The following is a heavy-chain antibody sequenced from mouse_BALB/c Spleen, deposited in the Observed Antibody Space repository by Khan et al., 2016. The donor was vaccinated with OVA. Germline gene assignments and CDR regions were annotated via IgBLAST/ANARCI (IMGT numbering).Heavy chain of an antibody. Sequence: VQLKESGPGLVKPSQSLSLTCTVTGYSITSDYAWYLIRQLPGNQLEWMCFISYSGYTNYNPSLKSRISITRDTSKNQFFLQLNSVTTEDTATYYCARVYGGDFDYWGQGTTLTGSS. CDR2: ISYSGYT. CDR3: ARVYGGDFDY. D-gene: IGHD1-1*01. J-gene: IGHJ2*01. V-gene: IGHV3-2*02. CDR1: GYSITSDYA.